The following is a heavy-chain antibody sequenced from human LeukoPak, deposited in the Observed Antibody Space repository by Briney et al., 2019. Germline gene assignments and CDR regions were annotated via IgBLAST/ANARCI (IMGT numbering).Heavy chain of an antibody. Sequence: PGGSLRLSCAASGFTFSSSWMTWVRQAPGKGLEWVASIREDGSEKTSVDSVKGRFTISRDNAKNSLYLQMDSLRSEDTAVYYCVRDTDPWGPWSSPGPDYQFGYWGQGTLVTVSS. CDR2: IREDGSEK. V-gene: IGHV3-7*03. CDR1: GFTFSSSW. CDR3: VRDTDPWGPWSSPGPDYQFGY. D-gene: IGHD3-16*01. J-gene: IGHJ4*02.